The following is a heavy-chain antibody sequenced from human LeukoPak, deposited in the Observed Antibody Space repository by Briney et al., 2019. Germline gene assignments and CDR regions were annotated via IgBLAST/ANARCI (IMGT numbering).Heavy chain of an antibody. CDR2: TSWDGVST. J-gene: IGHJ4*02. Sequence: GGSLRLSCAASGFTFDQYPMHWYRQVQGRGLEWVSVTSWDGVSTYYAHSVKGRCTIPRDSSKNSLYLQMNSLRTEDTALYYCAKGRVIYSTQSATDYWGQGTLVTVSS. CDR1: GFTFDQYP. CDR3: AKGRVIYSTQSATDY. D-gene: IGHD6-13*01. V-gene: IGHV3-43*01.